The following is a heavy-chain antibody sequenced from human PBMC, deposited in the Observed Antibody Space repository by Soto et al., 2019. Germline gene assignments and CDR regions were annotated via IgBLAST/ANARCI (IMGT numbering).Heavy chain of an antibody. Sequence: SETLSLTCAVYGGSFSVYYWSWIRQPPGKGLEWIGEINHSGSTNYNPSLKSRVTISVDTSKNQFSLKLSSVTAADTAVYYCARGGRYYDFWGGYSRWFDPWGQGTVGTVSP. V-gene: IGHV4-34*01. D-gene: IGHD3-3*01. CDR3: ARGGRYYDFWGGYSRWFDP. CDR2: INHSGST. CDR1: GGSFSVYY. J-gene: IGHJ5*02.